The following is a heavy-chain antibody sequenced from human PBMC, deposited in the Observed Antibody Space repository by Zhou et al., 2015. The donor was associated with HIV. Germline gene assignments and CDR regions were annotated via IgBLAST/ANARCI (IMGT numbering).Heavy chain of an antibody. D-gene: IGHD3-10*01. V-gene: IGHV1-69*01. J-gene: IGHJ6*02. CDR2: IIPIFGTA. CDR3: ARPCPPDPRPAGGPQRTMVRGVMPLDYYYGMDV. CDR1: GGTFSSYA. Sequence: QVQLVQSGAEVKKPGSSVKVSCKASGGTFSSYAISWVRQAPGQGLEWMGGIIPIFGTANYAQKFQGRVTITADESTSTAYMELSSLRSEDTAVYYCARPCPPDPRPAGGPQRTMVRGVMPLDYYYGMDVWGQGTTVTVSS.